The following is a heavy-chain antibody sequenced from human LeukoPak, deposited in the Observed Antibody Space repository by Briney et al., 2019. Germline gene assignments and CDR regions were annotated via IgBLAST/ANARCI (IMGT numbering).Heavy chain of an antibody. Sequence: SETLSLTCAVCGGSFSGYYWSWIRQPPGKGLEWIGEINHSGSTNYNPSLKSRVTISVDTSKNQFSLKLSSVTAADTAVYYCARGRIAAASKSLDYWGQGTLVTVSS. D-gene: IGHD6-13*01. J-gene: IGHJ4*02. V-gene: IGHV4-34*01. CDR3: ARGRIAAASKSLDY. CDR2: INHSGST. CDR1: GGSFSGYY.